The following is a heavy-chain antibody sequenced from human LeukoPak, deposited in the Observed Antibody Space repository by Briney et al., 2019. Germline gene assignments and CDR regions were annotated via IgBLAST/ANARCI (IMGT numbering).Heavy chain of an antibody. CDR3: ESDADYGASLCHF. V-gene: IGHV3-48*02. CDR1: GFIFSSYS. Sequence: GGSLRLSCAASGFIFSSYSMNWVRQAPGEGLEWVSYISSGGSTIYYADSVKGRFTISRDNDKNSLYLEMNGLRDEDRAVYYCESDADYGASLCHFWGQGTLVTVSS. CDR2: ISSGGSTI. D-gene: IGHD4-17*01. J-gene: IGHJ4*02.